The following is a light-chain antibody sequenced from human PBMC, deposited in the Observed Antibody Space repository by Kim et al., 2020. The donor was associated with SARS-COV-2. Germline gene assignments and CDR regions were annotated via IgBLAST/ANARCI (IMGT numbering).Light chain of an antibody. CDR1: SLRSYY. Sequence: VALGQTVRITCQGDSLRSYYETWYQQKPGQAPIVVIYGKNNRPSGIPDRFSGSSSGDTASLTITGTQAGDEADYYCNSRGSNDNVLFGGGTKVTVL. J-gene: IGLJ2*01. CDR2: GKN. CDR3: NSRGSNDNVL. V-gene: IGLV3-19*01.